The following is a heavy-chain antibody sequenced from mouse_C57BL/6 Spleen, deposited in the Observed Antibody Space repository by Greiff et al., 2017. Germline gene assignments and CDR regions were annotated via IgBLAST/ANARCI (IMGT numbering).Heavy chain of an antibody. V-gene: IGHV1-54*01. CDR2: INPGSGGT. CDR3: ARRGYYGSSSALYAMDY. Sequence: QVQLQQSGAELVRPGTSVKVSCKASGYAFTNYLIEWVKQRPGQGLEWIGVINPGSGGTNYNEKFKGKATLTADTSSSTAYMQLSSLTSEDSAVYFCARRGYYGSSSALYAMDYWGQGTSVTVSS. D-gene: IGHD1-1*01. CDR1: GYAFTNYL. J-gene: IGHJ4*01.